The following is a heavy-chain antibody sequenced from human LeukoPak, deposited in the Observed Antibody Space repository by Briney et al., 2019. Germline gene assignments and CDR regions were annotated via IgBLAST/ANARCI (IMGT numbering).Heavy chain of an antibody. CDR3: ARGRYVWGSYRPFDY. Sequence: SETLSLTCAVYGGSFSGYYWSWIRQPPGKGLEWIREINHSGSTNYNPSLKSRVTISVDTSKNQFSLKLSSVTAADTAVYYCARGRYVWGSYRPFDYWGQGTLVTVSS. J-gene: IGHJ4*02. D-gene: IGHD3-16*02. CDR1: GGSFSGYY. CDR2: INHSGST. V-gene: IGHV4-34*01.